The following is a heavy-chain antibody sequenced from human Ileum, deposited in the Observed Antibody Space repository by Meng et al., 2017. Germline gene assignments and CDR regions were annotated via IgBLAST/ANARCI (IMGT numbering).Heavy chain of an antibody. J-gene: IGHJ5*02. CDR2: IDHSGGT. CDR1: GGSFSGNY. CDR3: ARRVGATPYAYNWLDP. D-gene: IGHD1-26*01. Sequence: VHLQQGAAGLLKPSETLSLTCGVYGGSFSGNYWSWIRQPPGKGLEWIGEIDHSGGTNYNPSLKNRVTISVDTSNNRFSLKLSSVKAADTALYFCARRVGATPYAYNWLDPWGQGTLVTVSS. V-gene: IGHV4-34*01.